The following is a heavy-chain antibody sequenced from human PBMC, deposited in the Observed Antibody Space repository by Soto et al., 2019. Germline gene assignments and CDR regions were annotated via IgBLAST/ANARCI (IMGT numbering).Heavy chain of an antibody. CDR3: ARDLRYCSGGSCFGRSHAFDI. J-gene: IGHJ3*02. CDR2: IYYSGST. CDR1: GGSISSYY. V-gene: IGHV4-59*01. D-gene: IGHD2-15*01. Sequence: SETLSLTCTVSGGSISSYYWSWIRQPPGKGLEWTGYIYYSGSTNYNPSLKSRVTISVDTSKNQFSLKLSSVTAADTAVYYCARDLRYCSGGSCFGRSHAFDIWGQGTMVTVSS.